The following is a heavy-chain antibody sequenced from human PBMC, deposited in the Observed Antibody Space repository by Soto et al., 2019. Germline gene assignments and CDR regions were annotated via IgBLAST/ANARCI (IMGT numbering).Heavy chain of an antibody. V-gene: IGHV3-53*01. Sequence: EVQLVESGGGLIQPAGSLRLSCAASGLTVSSSYMNWVRQAPGKGLEWVSLIYSGGSTFYADSVKGRFTISRDNSKNTLYLQMNSLRTEVTAVYYCARGYDSGIDYWGQGTLVTVSS. CDR1: GLTVSSSY. D-gene: IGHD3-10*01. CDR3: ARGYDSGIDY. CDR2: IYSGGST. J-gene: IGHJ4*02.